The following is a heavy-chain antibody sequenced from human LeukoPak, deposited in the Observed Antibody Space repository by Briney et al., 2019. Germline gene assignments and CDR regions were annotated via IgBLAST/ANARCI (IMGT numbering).Heavy chain of an antibody. CDR2: ISWDGGST. J-gene: IGHJ4*02. CDR1: GFTFDDYA. CDR3: AKDRYYDSPNELDY. Sequence: PGGSLRLSCAASGFTFDDYAMHWVRQAPGKGLEWVSLISWDGGSTYYADSVKGRFTISRDNSKNSLYLQMNSLRAEDTALYYCAKDRYYDSPNELDYWGQGTLVTVSS. D-gene: IGHD3-3*01. V-gene: IGHV3-43D*03.